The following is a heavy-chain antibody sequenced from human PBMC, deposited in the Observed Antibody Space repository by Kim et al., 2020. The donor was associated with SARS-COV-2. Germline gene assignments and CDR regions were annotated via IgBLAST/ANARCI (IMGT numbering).Heavy chain of an antibody. CDR3: ARGYCSSTSCPRGFDP. CDR2: ISYDGSNK. V-gene: IGHV3-30*04. CDR1: GFTFSSYA. Sequence: GGSLRLSCAASGFTFSSYAMHWVRQAPGKGLEWVAVISYDGSNKYYADSVKGRFTISRDNSKNTLYLQMNSLRAEDTAVYYCARGYCSSTSCPRGFDPWGQGTLVTVSS. D-gene: IGHD2-2*01. J-gene: IGHJ5*02.